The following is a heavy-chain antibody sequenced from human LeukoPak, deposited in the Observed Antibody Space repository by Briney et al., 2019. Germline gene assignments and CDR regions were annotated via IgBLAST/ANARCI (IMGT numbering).Heavy chain of an antibody. D-gene: IGHD4-17*01. CDR3: AKEWGVDYGLRY. V-gene: IGHV3-23*01. Sequence: GGSLRLSCAASAFTFNSYSMSWVRQAPGKGLERVSAISGSGGSTYYADSVKGRFTISRDNSKNTLYLQMNSLRADDTAVYYCAKEWGVDYGLRYWGQGTLVTVSS. CDR2: ISGSGGST. J-gene: IGHJ4*02. CDR1: AFTFNSYS.